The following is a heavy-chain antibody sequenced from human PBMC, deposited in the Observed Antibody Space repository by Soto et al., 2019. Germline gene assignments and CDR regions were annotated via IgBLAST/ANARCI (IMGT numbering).Heavy chain of an antibody. V-gene: IGHV3-74*01. CDR3: APVFDV. CDR1: GFTFRSHR. CDR2: IDTDGGGT. J-gene: IGHJ4*02. D-gene: IGHD4-17*01. Sequence: EVQLVESGGGLVQPGGSLRVSCAASGFTFRSHRIHWVRQAPGKGLEWVSRIDTDGGGTSYADSVKGRFTISTDNAENTVYLQMNGLGVEDTAFYYCAPVFDVWGRGTLVTVSS.